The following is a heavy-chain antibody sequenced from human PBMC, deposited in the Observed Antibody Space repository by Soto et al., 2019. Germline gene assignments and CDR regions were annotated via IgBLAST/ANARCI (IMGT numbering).Heavy chain of an antibody. CDR2: INDSGST. V-gene: IGHV4-34*01. CDR3: QGGDF. J-gene: IGHJ4*02. Sequence: PSETLSLTCAVSGRPFRGYFWSWIRQSPDKGLEWIGEINDSGSTYYNPSFKSRLTISVDTSTSQISLRLTSVTAADSAVYYCQGGDFWGQGTRVTVSS. D-gene: IGHD3-16*01. CDR1: GRPFRGYF.